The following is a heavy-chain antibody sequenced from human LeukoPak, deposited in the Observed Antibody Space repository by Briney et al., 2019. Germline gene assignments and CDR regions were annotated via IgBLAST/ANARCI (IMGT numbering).Heavy chain of an antibody. Sequence: SETLPLTFTVPGDYIRSDYGSSGRRTTGKGLERDGRIYTNGSTNYNPSFQGRVTMSVDTSKNPFSLKLSSVTAADTAVYYCARGGDTAMVKAFDIWGQGTMVTVSS. V-gene: IGHV4-4*07. J-gene: IGHJ3*02. CDR3: ARGGDTAMVKAFDI. CDR2: IYTNGST. CDR1: GDYIRSDY. D-gene: IGHD5-18*01.